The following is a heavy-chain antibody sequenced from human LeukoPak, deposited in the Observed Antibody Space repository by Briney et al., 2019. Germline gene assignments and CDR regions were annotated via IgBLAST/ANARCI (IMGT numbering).Heavy chain of an antibody. D-gene: IGHD3-10*01. CDR3: ASRPFLYGFRTYFDN. V-gene: IGHV4-34*01. CDR2: MKQSGTP. J-gene: IGHJ4*02. CDR1: GGSFSAFH. Sequence: PSETLSLTCAVYGGSFSAFHWNWIRQSPAKGLEWLGEMKQSGTPRYNPSLQSRVTISVDKSKSQFPLNVRSVTAADTAVYYCASRPFLYGFRTYFDNWAQGTLVTVSS.